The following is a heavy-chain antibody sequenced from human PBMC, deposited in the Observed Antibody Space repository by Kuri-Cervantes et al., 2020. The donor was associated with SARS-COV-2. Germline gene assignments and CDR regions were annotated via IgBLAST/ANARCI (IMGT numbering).Heavy chain of an antibody. V-gene: IGHV4-28*01. CDR3: ASIAARPYFDY. CDR2: IYYSGST. Sequence: LRLSCAVSGYSISSSNWWGWIRQPPGKGLEWIGYIYYSGSTYYNPSLKSRVTMSVDTSKNQFSLKLSSVTAADTAVYYCASIAARPYFDYWGQGTLVTVSS. D-gene: IGHD6-6*01. J-gene: IGHJ4*02. CDR1: GYSISSSNW.